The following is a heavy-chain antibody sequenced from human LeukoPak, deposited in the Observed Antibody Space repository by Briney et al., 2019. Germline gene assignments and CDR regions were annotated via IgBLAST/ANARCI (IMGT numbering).Heavy chain of an antibody. D-gene: IGHD4-17*01. J-gene: IGHJ4*02. CDR3: AKLAAVTTPFFDY. V-gene: IGHV3-23*01. CDR2: ISGIGGRT. Sequence: GGSLRLSGAASGFTFSNYAMSWVRQAPGKGLEWVSTISGIGGRTYYADSVKGRFTISRDNSKNTLYLQMNSLRAEDTAVYYCAKLAAVTTPFFDYWGQGSLGTVSS. CDR1: GFTFSNYA.